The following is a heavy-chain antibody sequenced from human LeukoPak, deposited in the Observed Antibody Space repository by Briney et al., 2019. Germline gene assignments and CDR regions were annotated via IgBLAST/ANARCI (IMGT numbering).Heavy chain of an antibody. CDR1: GYTFTSYG. CDR2: ISAYNGNI. CDR3: ARDLQPFGGVIVTALY. D-gene: IGHD3-16*02. Sequence: ASVKVSCKASGYTFTSYGISWVRQAPGQGLEWMGWISAYNGNINYAQKLQGRVTMTTDTSTSTAYMELRSLRSDDTAVYYCARDLQPFGGVIVTALYWGQGTLVTVSS. J-gene: IGHJ4*02. V-gene: IGHV1-18*01.